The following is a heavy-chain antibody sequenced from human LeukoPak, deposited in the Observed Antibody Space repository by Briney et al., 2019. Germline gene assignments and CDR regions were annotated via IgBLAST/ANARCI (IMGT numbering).Heavy chain of an antibody. Sequence: SETLSLTCTVSGGSISSSSYYWGWIRQPPGKGLEWIGSIYYSGSTYYNLSLKSRVTISVDTSKNQFSLKLSSVTAADTAVYYCARDLGCSSTSCYLDVWGKGTTVTVSS. D-gene: IGHD2-2*01. CDR1: GGSISSSSYY. CDR3: ARDLGCSSTSCYLDV. CDR2: IYYSGST. V-gene: IGHV4-39*02. J-gene: IGHJ6*03.